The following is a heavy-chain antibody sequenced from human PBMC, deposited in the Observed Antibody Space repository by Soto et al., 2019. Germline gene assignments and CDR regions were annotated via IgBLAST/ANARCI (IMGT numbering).Heavy chain of an antibody. CDR2: IIPIFGTA. CDR1: GGTFSSYA. D-gene: IGHD2-15*01. CDR3: AREGVCSGGSCFWWFDP. J-gene: IGHJ5*02. V-gene: IGHV1-69*13. Sequence: SVKVSCKASGGTFSSYAISWVRQAPGQGLEWMGGIIPIFGTANYAQKFQGRVTITADESTSTAYMELSSLRSEDTAVYYCAREGVCSGGSCFWWFDPWGQGTLVTVSS.